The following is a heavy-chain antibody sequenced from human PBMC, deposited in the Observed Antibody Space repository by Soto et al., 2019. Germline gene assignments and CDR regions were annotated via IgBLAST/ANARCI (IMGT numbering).Heavy chain of an antibody. D-gene: IGHD3-16*01. CDR3: ARVGRINWFDP. J-gene: IGHJ5*02. CDR1: GGSISSSSYY. CDR2: IYYSGST. V-gene: IGHV4-31*03. Sequence: SETLSLTCTVSGGSISSSSYYWGWIRQHPGKGLEWIGYIYYSGSTYYNPSLKSRVTISVDTSKNQFSLKLSSVTAADTAVYYCARVGRINWFDPWGQGTLVPGSS.